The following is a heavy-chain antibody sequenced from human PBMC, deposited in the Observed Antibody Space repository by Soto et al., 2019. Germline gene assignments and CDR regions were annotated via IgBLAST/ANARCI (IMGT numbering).Heavy chain of an antibody. V-gene: IGHV1-69*13. CDR2: IIPIFGTA. CDR3: ARGTLPPKLGYCSSTSCYYYYYGMDV. CDR1: GGTFSSYA. D-gene: IGHD2-2*01. J-gene: IGHJ6*02. Sequence: SSVKVSSKASGGTFSSYAISWLRQAPGQGLEWMGGIIPIFGTANYAQKFQGRVTITADESTSTAYMELSSLRSEDTAVYYCARGTLPPKLGYCSSTSCYYYYYGMDVWGQGTTVTAP.